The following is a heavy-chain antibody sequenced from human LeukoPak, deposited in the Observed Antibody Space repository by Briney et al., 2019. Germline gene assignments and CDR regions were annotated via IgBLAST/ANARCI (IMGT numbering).Heavy chain of an antibody. CDR3: AKDLYYGSGSSTYYFDY. Sequence: GGSLRLSCAASGFTFSSYAMSWVRQAPGKGLEWVSAISGGGGSTYYADSVKGRFTISRDNSKNTLYLQMNSLRAEDTAVYYCAKDLYYGSGSSTYYFDYWGQGTLVTVSS. D-gene: IGHD3-10*01. CDR1: GFTFSSYA. J-gene: IGHJ4*02. V-gene: IGHV3-23*01. CDR2: ISGGGGST.